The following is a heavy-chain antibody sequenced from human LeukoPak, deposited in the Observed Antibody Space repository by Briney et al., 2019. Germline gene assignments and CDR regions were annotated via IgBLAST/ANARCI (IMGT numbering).Heavy chain of an antibody. CDR3: ARGWWGTDYGWTNWFDP. J-gene: IGHJ5*02. V-gene: IGHV1-46*01. CDR1: GYTFTSYY. Sequence: GASVKVSFKASGYTFTSYYVNWVRQAPGQGLEWMGRLNPSDGTTDYAEKFQGRVTMTRDTSTSTVYMELSSLRSEDTAVYYCARGWWGTDYGWTNWFDPWGQGTLVTVSS. D-gene: IGHD4-17*01. CDR2: LNPSDGTT.